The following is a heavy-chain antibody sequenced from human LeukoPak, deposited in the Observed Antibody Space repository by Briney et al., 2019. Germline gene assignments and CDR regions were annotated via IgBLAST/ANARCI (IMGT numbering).Heavy chain of an antibody. J-gene: IGHJ3*02. D-gene: IGHD6-6*01. CDR2: MDYSGSA. Sequence: NPSETLSLTCAVSGGSISDYYWSWIRLSPGTGLEWIGYMDYSGSAAYNPSLRGRVTISIDTSKNQFSLKLSSVTAADTAVYYCARESSSDAFDIWGQGTMVTVSS. CDR3: ARESSSDAFDI. CDR1: GGSISDYY. V-gene: IGHV4-59*01.